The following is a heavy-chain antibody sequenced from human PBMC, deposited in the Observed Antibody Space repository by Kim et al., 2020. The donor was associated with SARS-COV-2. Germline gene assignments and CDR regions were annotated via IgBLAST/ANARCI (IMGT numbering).Heavy chain of an antibody. J-gene: IGHJ4*02. CDR1: GYTFTTYG. V-gene: IGHV1-18*01. CDR3: VRDGDKGYSSFDY. Sequence: ASVKVSCKASGYTFTTYGISWVRQAPGQGLEWMGWVSGYNDDTNYAQQLQGTVTMTADTSTTTAYMELRSLRSDDTAVYYCVRDGDKGYSSFDYWGQGTL. CDR2: VSGYNDDT. D-gene: IGHD2-15*01.